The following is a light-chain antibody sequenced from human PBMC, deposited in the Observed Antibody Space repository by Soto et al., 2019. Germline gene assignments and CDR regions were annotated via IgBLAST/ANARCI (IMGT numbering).Light chain of an antibody. Sequence: IRMTQSASSLSASPGDRVTITCRASQGISSYLAWYQQKPGKAPKLLIYAASTLQSGVPSRFSGSGSGTDFTLTISCLQSEDFATYYCQQYYSYPRSFGGVTKVDIK. CDR3: QQYYSYPRS. CDR1: QGISSY. CDR2: AAS. V-gene: IGKV1-8*01. J-gene: IGKJ4*01.